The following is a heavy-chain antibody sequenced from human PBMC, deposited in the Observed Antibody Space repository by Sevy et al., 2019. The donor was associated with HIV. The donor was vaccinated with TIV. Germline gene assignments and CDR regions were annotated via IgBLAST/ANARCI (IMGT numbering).Heavy chain of an antibody. CDR3: ARAGGNADWGMDV. J-gene: IGHJ6*02. CDR2: MYYNGRT. V-gene: IGHV4-59*12. CDR1: GGSISSYY. Sequence: SETLSLTCTVSGGSISSYYWSWIRQPPGKGLEAIGYMYYNGRTYYNPSLSSRVTISVDKSQNQVSLQLSSLTAADTAVYYSARAGGNADWGMDVWGQGITVTVSS. D-gene: IGHD3-16*01.